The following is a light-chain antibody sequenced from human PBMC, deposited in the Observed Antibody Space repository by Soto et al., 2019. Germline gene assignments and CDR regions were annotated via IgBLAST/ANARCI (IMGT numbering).Light chain of an antibody. V-gene: IGLV2-23*01. Sequence: QSALTQPASVSGSPGQSITISCTGTSSNVGSYNLVSWYQQHPGEAPKLMIYEASKRPSGVSNRFSGSKSGNTASLTISGIQAEDEADYYGCSYAGSDTMIFGGGTKLTVL. CDR1: SSNVGSYNL. CDR2: EAS. CDR3: CSYAGSDTMI. J-gene: IGLJ2*01.